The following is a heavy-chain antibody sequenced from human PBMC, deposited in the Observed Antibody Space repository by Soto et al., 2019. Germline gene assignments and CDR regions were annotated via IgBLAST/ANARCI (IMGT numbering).Heavy chain of an antibody. CDR1: GGAFSSYA. V-gene: IGHV1-69*01. D-gene: IGHD3-3*01. J-gene: IGHJ4*02. CDR3: ARTPPIWSGHLFDY. Sequence: QVQLVQSGAEVKKPGSSVKVSCKASGGAFSSYAISWVRQAPGQGLEWMGGIIPIFGTANYAQKFQGRVTITADESTSTAYMELISRRSEDTAVYYCARTPPIWSGHLFDYWGQGTLVTVSS. CDR2: IIPIFGTA.